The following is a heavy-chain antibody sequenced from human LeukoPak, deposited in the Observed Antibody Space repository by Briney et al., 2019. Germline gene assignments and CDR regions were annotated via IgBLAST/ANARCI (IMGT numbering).Heavy chain of an antibody. V-gene: IGHV2-70*16. CDR2: IDWDDDK. J-gene: IGHJ4*02. Sequence: TLSLTCTVSGGSISSSSYYWGWIRQPPGKALEWLARIDWDDDKFYSTSLKTRLTISKDTSKNQVVLTMTNMDPVDTATYYCARYDSSGYWFDYWGQGTLVTVSS. D-gene: IGHD3-22*01. CDR1: GGSISSSSYY. CDR3: ARYDSSGYWFDY.